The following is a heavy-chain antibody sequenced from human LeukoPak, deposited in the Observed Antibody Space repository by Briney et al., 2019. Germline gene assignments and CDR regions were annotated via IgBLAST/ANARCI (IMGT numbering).Heavy chain of an antibody. V-gene: IGHV3-NL1*01. CDR1: GFRFNNYN. D-gene: IGHD2-8*02. J-gene: IGHJ4*02. Sequence: GGSLRLSCAASGFRFNNYNMHWVRQAPGKGLEWVSVSYSGGSTYYEDSVKGRFTVSSDVSKNTLYLQMNNLRGEDTAVYYCASRHCSGENCYAGPLDFWGQGIQVTVSS. CDR2: SYSGGST. CDR3: ASRHCSGENCYAGPLDF.